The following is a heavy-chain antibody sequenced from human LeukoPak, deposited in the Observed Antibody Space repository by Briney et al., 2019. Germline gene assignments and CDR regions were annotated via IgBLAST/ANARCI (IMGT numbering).Heavy chain of an antibody. J-gene: IGHJ4*02. CDR3: AKISGSYSYYFDY. Sequence: GGSLRLFCAASGFTFSSYAMSWVRQAPGKGLEWVSAISGSGGSTYYADSVKGRFTISRDNSKNTLYLQMNSLRAEDTAVYYCAKISGSYSYYFDYWGQGTLVTVSS. D-gene: IGHD1-26*01. CDR1: GFTFSSYA. V-gene: IGHV3-23*01. CDR2: ISGSGGST.